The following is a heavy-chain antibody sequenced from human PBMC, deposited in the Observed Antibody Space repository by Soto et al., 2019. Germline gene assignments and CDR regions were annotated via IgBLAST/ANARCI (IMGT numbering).Heavy chain of an antibody. CDR1: GGSISSRSYY. J-gene: IGHJ4*02. CDR2: IYYSGST. D-gene: IGHD4-17*01. CDR3: ARLPHYGGNLYYFDY. Sequence: SETLSLTCTVSGGSISSRSYYWGWIRQPPGKGLEWIGSIYYSGSTYYNPSLKSRVTISVDTSKNQFSLKLSSVTAADTAVYYCARLPHYGGNLYYFDYWGQGTLVTVSS. V-gene: IGHV4-39*01.